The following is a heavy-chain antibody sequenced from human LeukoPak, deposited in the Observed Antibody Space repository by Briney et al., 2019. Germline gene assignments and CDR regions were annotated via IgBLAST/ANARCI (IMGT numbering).Heavy chain of an antibody. CDR1: GGSISGYY. CDR3: ATASGSGSNWYFDV. Sequence: PSETLSLTCTVSGGSISGYYWSWLRQPPGKGLEWIGYRYYSGSSNYSPSLKSRVTISVDTSKNQFSLKMSSVTSADTAVYYCATASGSGSNWYFDVWAVAPWSLSPQ. V-gene: IGHV4-59*01. D-gene: IGHD3-10*01. CDR2: RYYSGSS. J-gene: IGHJ2*01.